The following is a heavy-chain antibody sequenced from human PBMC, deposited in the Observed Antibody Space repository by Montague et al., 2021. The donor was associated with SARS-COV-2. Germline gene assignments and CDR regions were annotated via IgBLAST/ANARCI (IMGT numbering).Heavy chain of an antibody. D-gene: IGHD2-2*01. V-gene: IGHV6-1*01. CDR3: ARIPVGSKYYFDF. CDR2: TYYRSKRYN. Sequence: CAISGDSVSSMNATWNWNKQTPSRDFQWQGRTYYRSKRYNDYAESVKSRITIDPDTSKHQFSLHLNSVTPEDTAVYYCARIPVGSKYYFDFWGQGTLVTV. J-gene: IGHJ4*02. CDR1: GDSVSSMNAT.